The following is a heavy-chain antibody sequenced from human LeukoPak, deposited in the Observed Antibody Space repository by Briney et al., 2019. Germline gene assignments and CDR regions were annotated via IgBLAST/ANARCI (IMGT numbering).Heavy chain of an antibody. CDR3: ARGGAYGSGSYYTSDY. CDR1: GFTFSNYW. D-gene: IGHD3-10*01. V-gene: IGHV3-21*01. Sequence: GGSLRLSCAASGFTFSNYWMTWVRQAPGKGLEWVSSISSSSSYIYYADSVKGRFTISRDNAKNSLYLQMNSLRAEDTAVYYCARGGAYGSGSYYTSDYWGQGTLVTVSS. CDR2: ISSSSSYI. J-gene: IGHJ4*02.